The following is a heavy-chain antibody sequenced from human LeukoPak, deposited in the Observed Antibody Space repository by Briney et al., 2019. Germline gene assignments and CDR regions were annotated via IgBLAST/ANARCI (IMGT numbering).Heavy chain of an antibody. J-gene: IGHJ4*02. D-gene: IGHD3-22*01. CDR1: GFTFSDYY. Sequence: GGSLRLSCAASGFTFSDYYMSWIRQAPGKGLEWVSYISSSGSTIYYADSVKGRFTISRDNAKNSLYLQMNSLRAEDTAVYYCARDYYDSSGYRNFDYWGQGTLVTVSS. CDR2: ISSSGSTI. CDR3: ARDYYDSSGYRNFDY. V-gene: IGHV3-11*04.